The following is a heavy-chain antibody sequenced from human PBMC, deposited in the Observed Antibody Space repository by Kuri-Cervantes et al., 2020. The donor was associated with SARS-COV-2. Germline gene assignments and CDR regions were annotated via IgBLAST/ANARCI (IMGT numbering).Heavy chain of an antibody. D-gene: IGHD2-15*01. V-gene: IGHV3-74*01. CDR3: AKAGYCSGGSCYAVYYHYYMEV. Sequence: GGSLRLSCAASGFTFSSDCMHWVRQAPGNGLVWVSRINSDGSSTSYADSVRGRFTNSRDNAKNTLYLQMDSLRDEDTAGYYCAKAGYCSGGSCYAVYYHYYMEVWGKGTTVTVSS. CDR2: INSDGSST. J-gene: IGHJ6*03. CDR1: GFTFSSDC.